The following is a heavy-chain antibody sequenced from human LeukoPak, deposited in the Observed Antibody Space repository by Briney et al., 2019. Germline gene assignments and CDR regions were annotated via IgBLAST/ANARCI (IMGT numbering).Heavy chain of an antibody. D-gene: IGHD3-22*01. CDR3: ARGGYYYDSSGYYSS. J-gene: IGHJ4*02. CDR2: INHSGST. Sequence: PSETLSLTCAVYGGSFSGYYWSWIRQPPGKGLEWIGEINHSGSTNYNPSLKSRVTISVDTSKNQFSLKLSSVTAADTAVYYCARGGYYYDSSGYYSSWGQGTLVTVSS. V-gene: IGHV4-34*01. CDR1: GGSFSGYY.